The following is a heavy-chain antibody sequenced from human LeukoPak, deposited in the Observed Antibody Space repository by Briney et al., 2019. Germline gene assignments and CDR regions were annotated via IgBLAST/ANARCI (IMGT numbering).Heavy chain of an antibody. Sequence: PGGSLRLSCAASGFTVSSNYMSWVRQAPGKGLEWVSVIYSGGSTYYADSVKGRFTISRDNSKNTLYLQMNSLRAEDTAVYYCARSQGGRNRAPLDYWGQGTLVTVSS. J-gene: IGHJ4*02. D-gene: IGHD1-14*01. V-gene: IGHV3-53*05. CDR3: ARSQGGRNRAPLDY. CDR1: GFTVSSNY. CDR2: IYSGGST.